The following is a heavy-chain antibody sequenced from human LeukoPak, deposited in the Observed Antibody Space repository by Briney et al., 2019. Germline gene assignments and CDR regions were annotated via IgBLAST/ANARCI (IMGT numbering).Heavy chain of an antibody. J-gene: IGHJ3*02. Sequence: SVKVSCKASGGTFSSYAISWVRQAPGQGLEWMGGIIPIFGTANYAQKFQGRVTITADKSTSTAYMELSSLRSEDTAVYYCARTSMVRGVIMWAFDIWGQGTMVTVSS. CDR3: ARTSMVRGVIMWAFDI. D-gene: IGHD3-10*01. V-gene: IGHV1-69*06. CDR1: GGTFSSYA. CDR2: IIPIFGTA.